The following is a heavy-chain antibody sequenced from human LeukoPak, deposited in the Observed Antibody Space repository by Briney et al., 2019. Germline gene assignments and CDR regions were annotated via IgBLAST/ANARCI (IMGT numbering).Heavy chain of an antibody. V-gene: IGHV3-53*01. CDR3: ARSPAFYDGAVVKYYFDY. J-gene: IGHJ4*02. Sequence: AGGSLRLSCAVSGFPFYTNSIYWVRQVRGKGLEWVSVIYTGSTTHYADSVKGRFTISRDNSKNTLYLEMNSLRAEDAAVYFCARSPAFYDGAVVKYYFDYWGQGTLVTVSS. CDR1: GFPFYTNS. CDR2: IYTGSTT. D-gene: IGHD6-19*01.